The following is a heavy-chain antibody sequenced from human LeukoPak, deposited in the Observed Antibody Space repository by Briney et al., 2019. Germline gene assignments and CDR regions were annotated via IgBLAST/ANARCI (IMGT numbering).Heavy chain of an antibody. CDR2: MNTNTGNP. CDR3: ASDQAPYYYDSSGYYFNY. D-gene: IGHD3-22*01. J-gene: IGHJ4*02. V-gene: IGHV7-4-1*02. Sequence: ASVKVSCTASGYTFTSYAMNWVRQAPGQGLEWMGWMNTNTGNPTYAQGFTGRFVFSLDTSVSTAYLQISSLKAEDTAVYYCASDQAPYYYDSSGYYFNYWGQGTLVTVSS. CDR1: GYTFTSYA.